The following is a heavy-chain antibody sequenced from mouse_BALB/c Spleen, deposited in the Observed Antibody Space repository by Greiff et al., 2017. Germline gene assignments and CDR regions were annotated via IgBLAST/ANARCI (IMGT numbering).Heavy chain of an antibody. V-gene: IGHV5-6-5*01. Sequence: EVMLVESGGGLVKPGGSLKLSCAASGFTFSSYAMSWVRQTPEKRLEWVASISSGGSTYYPDSVKGRFTISRDNARNILYLQMSSLRSEDTAMYYCARGRREDYDGAWFAYWGQGTLVTVSA. CDR3: ARGRREDYDGAWFAY. CDR2: ISSGGST. J-gene: IGHJ3*01. CDR1: GFTFSSYA. D-gene: IGHD2-4*01.